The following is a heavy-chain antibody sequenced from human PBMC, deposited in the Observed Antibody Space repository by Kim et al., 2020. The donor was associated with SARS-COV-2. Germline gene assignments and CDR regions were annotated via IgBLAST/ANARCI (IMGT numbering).Heavy chain of an antibody. Sequence: GGSLRLSCAASGFTFSDHYMDWVRQAPGKGLEWVGRTKNKANSYTTEYAASVKGRFTISRDDSKNSLYLQMNSLKTEDTAVYYWARWVSGACNSWGQGTLVTVSS. D-gene: IGHD3-10*01. CDR2: TKNKANSYTT. CDR1: GFTFSDHY. J-gene: IGHJ4*02. CDR3: ARWVSGACNS. V-gene: IGHV3-72*01.